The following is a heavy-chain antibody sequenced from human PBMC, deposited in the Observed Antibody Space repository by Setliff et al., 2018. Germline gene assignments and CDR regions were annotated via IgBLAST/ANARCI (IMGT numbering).Heavy chain of an antibody. CDR3: ARDRGPDTAMEISDY. J-gene: IGHJ4*02. CDR1: GGTFSSYA. CDR2: IIPIFGTA. D-gene: IGHD5-18*01. Sequence: ASVKVSCKASGGTFSSYAISWVRQAPGQGLEWMGGIIPIFGTANYAQKFQGRVAITADESTSTAYMELSSLRSEDTAVYYCARDRGPDTAMEISDYWGQGTLVTVSS. V-gene: IGHV1-69*13.